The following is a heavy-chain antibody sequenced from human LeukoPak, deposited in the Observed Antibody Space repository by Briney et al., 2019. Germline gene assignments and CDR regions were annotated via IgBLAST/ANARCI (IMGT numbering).Heavy chain of an antibody. CDR1: EFSFSSHA. J-gene: IGHJ4*02. Sequence: GGSLRLSCVASEFSFSSHAMNWVRQAPGKGLEWVSSISGGGESTYYADSVKGRFTVSRDNSKNTLYLQINSLRGEDTAVYYCAKGKYSSGGVPDYWGQGTLVTVSS. CDR3: AKGKYSSGGVPDY. CDR2: ISGGGEST. D-gene: IGHD6-19*01. V-gene: IGHV3-23*01.